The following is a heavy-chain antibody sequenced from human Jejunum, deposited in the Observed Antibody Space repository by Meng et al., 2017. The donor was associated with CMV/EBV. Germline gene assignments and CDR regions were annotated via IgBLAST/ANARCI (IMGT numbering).Heavy chain of an antibody. V-gene: IGHV4-4*07. CDR3: ARETLGTTRYFDL. D-gene: IGHD1-26*01. J-gene: IGHJ4*02. CDR2: IYTSGTT. Sequence: EASPGLVMLLGYWSATCYVLSDSCNSSVWSGIRQPAGKGLGWIGRIYTSGTTNYTASLKSRVTMSVDTSKNLFSLKVTSVTAADTAVYYCARETLGTTRYFDLWGQGRLVTVSS. CDR1: SDSCNSSV.